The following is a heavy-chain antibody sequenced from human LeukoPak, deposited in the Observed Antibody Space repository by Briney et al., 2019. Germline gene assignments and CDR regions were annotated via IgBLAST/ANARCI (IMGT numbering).Heavy chain of an antibody. CDR2: INHSGST. V-gene: IGHV4-34*01. CDR1: GGSFSGYY. D-gene: IGHD2-21*02. Sequence: PSENLSFTCAVYGGSFSGYYWSWIRQPPGKGLEWIGEINHSGSTNYNPSLKSRVTISVDTSKNQFSLKLSSVTAADTAVYYCARGNSDHFDYWGQGTLVTVSS. J-gene: IGHJ4*02. CDR3: ARGNSDHFDY.